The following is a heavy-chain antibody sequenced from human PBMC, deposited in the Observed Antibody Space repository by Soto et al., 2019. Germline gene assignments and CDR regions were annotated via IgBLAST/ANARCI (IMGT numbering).Heavy chain of an antibody. CDR2: IYYSGST. CDR1: GGSISTYY. Sequence: SETLSLTCTVSGGSISTYYWSWIRQPPGKGPEWIGYIYYSGSTNYNPSLKSRVTISVDTSKNQFSLKLSSVTAADTAVYYCARGEGTTVAGTGMDVWGQGTMVTVS. D-gene: IGHD6-19*01. V-gene: IGHV4-59*08. J-gene: IGHJ6*02. CDR3: ARGEGTTVAGTGMDV.